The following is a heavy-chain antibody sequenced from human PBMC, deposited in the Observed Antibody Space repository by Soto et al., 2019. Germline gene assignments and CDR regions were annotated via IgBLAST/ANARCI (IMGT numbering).Heavy chain of an antibody. Sequence: SQTLSLTCAISGDSVSSNSAAWNWIRQSPSRGLEWLGRTYYRSKWYNDYAVSVKSRITINPDTSKNQFSLQLNSVTPEDTAVYFCVRTVRSSAENWFDPWGQGNLVTVSS. CDR1: GDSVSSNSAA. CDR2: TYYRSKWYN. V-gene: IGHV6-1*01. D-gene: IGHD6-6*01. J-gene: IGHJ5*02. CDR3: VRTVRSSAENWFDP.